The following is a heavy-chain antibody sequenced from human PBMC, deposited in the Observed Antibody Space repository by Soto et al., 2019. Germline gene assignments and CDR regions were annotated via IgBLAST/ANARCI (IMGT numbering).Heavy chain of an antibody. CDR2: INPSGGST. CDR3: ARGRSGHYYDSSGYHPPDP. J-gene: IGHJ5*02. CDR1: GYTFTSYY. D-gene: IGHD3-22*01. Sequence: ASVKVSCKASGYTFTSYYMHWVRQAPGQGLEWMGIINPSGGSTSYAQKFQGRVTMTRDTSTSTVYMELSSLRSEDTAVYYCARGRSGHYYDSSGYHPPDPWGQGTLVTVSS. V-gene: IGHV1-46*01.